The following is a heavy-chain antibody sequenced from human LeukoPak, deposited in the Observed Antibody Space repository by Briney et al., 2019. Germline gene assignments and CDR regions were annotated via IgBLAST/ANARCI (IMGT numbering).Heavy chain of an antibody. CDR1: GYTLTELS. J-gene: IGHJ6*03. CDR2: FEPEHGET. Sequence: ASVKVSCKVSGYTLTELSMHWVRQAPGKGLEWMGTFEPEHGETIYAQKFQGRVTMAEDTSTDTAYMELSSLRSDDTAVYYCARDQSVSSSWYEYYYMDVWGKGTTVTVSS. CDR3: ARDQSVSSSWYEYYYMDV. D-gene: IGHD6-13*01. V-gene: IGHV1-24*01.